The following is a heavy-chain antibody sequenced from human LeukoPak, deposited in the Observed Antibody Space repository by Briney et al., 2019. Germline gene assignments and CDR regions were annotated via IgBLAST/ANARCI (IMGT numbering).Heavy chain of an antibody. Sequence: GSLRLSCGASGFTFSSYEMNWVRQAPGKGLEGVSYISSSGSTIYYADSVKGRFTISRDNAKNSLYLQMNSLRAEDTAVYYCARDRGYNYGHFDYWGQGTLVTVSS. J-gene: IGHJ4*02. D-gene: IGHD5-18*01. V-gene: IGHV3-48*03. CDR1: GFTFSSYE. CDR3: ARDRGYNYGHFDY. CDR2: ISSSGSTI.